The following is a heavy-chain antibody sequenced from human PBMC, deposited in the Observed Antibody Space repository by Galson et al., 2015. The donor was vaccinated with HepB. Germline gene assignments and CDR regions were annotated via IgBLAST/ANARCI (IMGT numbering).Heavy chain of an antibody. CDR1: GGSVNTGAYS. D-gene: IGHD6-19*01. Sequence: TLSLTCAVSGGSVNTGAYSWSWIRQPPGKGLEWIGYKYYSGSTYYNPSLQGRVTISLDGSKNDFSLDLTSVTAADTAVYFCASHCSSSSCSAGFDHWGQGILVVVAS. CDR2: KYYSGST. J-gene: IGHJ4*02. CDR3: ASHCSSSSCSAGFDH. V-gene: IGHV4-30-2*01.